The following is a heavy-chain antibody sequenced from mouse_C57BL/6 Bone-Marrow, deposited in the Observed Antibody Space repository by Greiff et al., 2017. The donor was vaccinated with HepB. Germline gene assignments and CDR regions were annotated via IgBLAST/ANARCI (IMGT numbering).Heavy chain of an antibody. CDR3: ATHWAGVWAY. D-gene: IGHD4-1*01. CDR1: GYTFTDYN. J-gene: IGHJ3*01. V-gene: IGHV1-18*01. CDR2: INPNNGGT. Sequence: EVQLQQSGPELVKPGASVKIPCKASGYTFTDYNMDWVKQSHGKSLEWIGDINPNNGGTIYNQKFKGKATLTVDKSSSTAYMELRSLTSEDTTVYYCATHWAGVWAYWGQGTLVTVSA.